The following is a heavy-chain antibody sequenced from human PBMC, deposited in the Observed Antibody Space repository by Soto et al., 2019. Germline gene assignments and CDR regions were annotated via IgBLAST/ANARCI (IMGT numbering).Heavy chain of an antibody. J-gene: IGHJ6*03. D-gene: IGHD6-13*01. V-gene: IGHV4-34*01. CDR1: GGSFSGYY. CDR3: ARSIAAAGDYYYYYMDV. Sequence: KPSETLSLTCAVYGGSFSGYYWSWIRQPPGKGLEWIGEINHSGSTNYNPSLKSRVTISVDTSKNQFSLKLSSVTAADTAVYYCARSIAAAGDYYYYYMDVWGKGTTVTVSS. CDR2: INHSGST.